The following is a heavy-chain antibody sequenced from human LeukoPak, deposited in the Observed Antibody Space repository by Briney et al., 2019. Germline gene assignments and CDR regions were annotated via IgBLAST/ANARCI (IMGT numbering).Heavy chain of an antibody. CDR2: IIPIFGTA. V-gene: IGHV1-69*01. CDR3: ARPQCCIDDAFDI. D-gene: IGHD2-8*02. J-gene: IGHJ3*02. Sequence: SVEVSCKASGGTFSSYAISWVRQAPGQGLEWMGGIIPIFGTANYAQKFQGRVTITADESTSTAYMELSSLRSEDTAVYYCARPQCCIDDAFDIWGQGTMVTVSS. CDR1: GGTFSSYA.